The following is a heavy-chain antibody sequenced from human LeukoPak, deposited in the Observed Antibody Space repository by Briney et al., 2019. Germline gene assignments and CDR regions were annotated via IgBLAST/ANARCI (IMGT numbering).Heavy chain of an antibody. CDR1: GGSISSYY. CDR3: ARDQYGSGNFDY. V-gene: IGHV4-59*01. J-gene: IGHJ4*02. CDR2: IYYSGST. Sequence: SETLSLTCTVSGGSISSYYWSWIRQPPGKGLEWIGHIYYSGSTNYNPSLKSRVTIPVDTSKNQFSLKVSSVTAADTAVYYCARDQYGSGNFDYWGQGTLVTVSS. D-gene: IGHD3-10*01.